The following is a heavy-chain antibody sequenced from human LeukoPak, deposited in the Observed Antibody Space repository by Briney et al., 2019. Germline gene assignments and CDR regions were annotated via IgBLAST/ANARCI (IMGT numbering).Heavy chain of an antibody. J-gene: IGHJ4*02. CDR1: GGTFSSYA. CDR3: ARDHKRGSYYFD. Sequence: ASVEVSCKASGGTFSSYAISWVRQAPGQGLEWMGGIIPIFGTANYAQKFQGRVTITTDESTSTAYMELSSLRSEDTAVYYCARDHKRGSYYFDWGQGTLVTVSS. V-gene: IGHV1-69*05. D-gene: IGHD1-26*01. CDR2: IIPIFGTA.